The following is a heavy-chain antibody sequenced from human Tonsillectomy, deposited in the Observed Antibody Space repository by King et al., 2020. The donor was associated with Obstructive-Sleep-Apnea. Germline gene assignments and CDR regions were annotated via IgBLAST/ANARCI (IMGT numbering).Heavy chain of an antibody. CDR1: GYSISSGYY. CDR2: IYHSGST. D-gene: IGHD3-10*01. CDR3: ARGYGGSGIEVWFDP. J-gene: IGHJ5*02. Sequence: VQLQESGPGLVKPSETLSLTCTVSGYSISSGYYWGWIRQPPGKGLEWIGSIYHSGSTYYNPSPKSRVTISVDPSKNQFSLKLSPVTAADTAVDYCARGYGGSGIEVWFDPWGQGTLVTVSS. V-gene: IGHV4-38-2*02.